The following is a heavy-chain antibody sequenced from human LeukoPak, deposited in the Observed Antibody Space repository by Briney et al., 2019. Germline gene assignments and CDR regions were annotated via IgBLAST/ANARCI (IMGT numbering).Heavy chain of an antibody. CDR1: GGSFSGYY. D-gene: IGHD3-3*02. V-gene: IGHV4-34*01. J-gene: IGHJ6*03. CDR2: INHSGST. Sequence: SETLSLTCAVYGGSFSGYYWSWIRQPPGKGLEWIGEINHSGSTNYNPSLKSRVTISVDTSKNRFSLKLSSVTAADTAVYYCARQAFYYYYMDVWGKGTTVTISS. CDR3: ARQAFYYYYMDV.